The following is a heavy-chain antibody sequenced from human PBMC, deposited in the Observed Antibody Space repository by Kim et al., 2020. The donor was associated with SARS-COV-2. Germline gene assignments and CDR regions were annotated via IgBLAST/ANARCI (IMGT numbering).Heavy chain of an antibody. CDR1: GGSISSYY. D-gene: IGHD3-3*01. CDR2: IYYSGST. Sequence: SETLSLTCTVSGGSISSYYWSWIRQPPGKGLEWIGYIYYSGSTNYNPSLKSRVTISVTTSKNQFSLKLSSVTAADTAVYYCARGSSLTIFGVVGWFDPWGQGPRVPVSS. CDR3: ARGSSLTIFGVVGWFDP. V-gene: IGHV4-59*01. J-gene: IGHJ5*02.